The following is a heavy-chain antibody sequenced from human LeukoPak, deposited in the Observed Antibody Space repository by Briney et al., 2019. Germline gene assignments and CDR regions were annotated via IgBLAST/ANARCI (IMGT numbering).Heavy chain of an antibody. Sequence: ASVKVSCKASGYTFTSYGISWVRQAPGQGLEWMGWISAYNGNTNYAQKLQGRVTMTTDTSTDTAYMELSSLRSEDTAVYYCATFSVAGPYYFDYWGQGTLVTVSS. CDR1: GYTFTSYG. D-gene: IGHD6-19*01. CDR3: ATFSVAGPYYFDY. V-gene: IGHV1-18*01. CDR2: ISAYNGNT. J-gene: IGHJ4*02.